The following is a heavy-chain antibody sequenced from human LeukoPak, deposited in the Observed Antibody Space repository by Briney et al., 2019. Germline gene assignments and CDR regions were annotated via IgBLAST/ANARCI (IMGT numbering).Heavy chain of an antibody. Sequence: ASSKVSCKAFGYTFTSYDINWVRQATGQGLELIGWMNPNSGNTGYAQKFQGRVTMTRNTSISTAYMELSSLRSEDTAVYYCARAPRFDWLPRLQYYFDYWGQGTLVTVSS. J-gene: IGHJ4*02. V-gene: IGHV1-8*01. CDR1: GYTFTSYD. D-gene: IGHD3-9*01. CDR3: ARAPRFDWLPRLQYYFDY. CDR2: MNPNSGNT.